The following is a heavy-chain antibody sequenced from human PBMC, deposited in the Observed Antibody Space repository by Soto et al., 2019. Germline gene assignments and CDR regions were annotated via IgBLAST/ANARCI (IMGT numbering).Heavy chain of an antibody. CDR1: CVSLTSGNW. V-gene: IGHV4-4*02. D-gene: IGHD3-10*01. CDR2: IFHDGTA. Sequence: SETLSLTCAFSCVSLTSGNWWTWVRQSPQRGLEYIGEIFHDGTANYYPSFERRVAMSVDTSRNQFSLKLTSVTAADTAVYFCARLVYDTRLNYMYFDFWGPGTLVTVSS. CDR3: ARLVYDTRLNYMYFDF. J-gene: IGHJ4*02.